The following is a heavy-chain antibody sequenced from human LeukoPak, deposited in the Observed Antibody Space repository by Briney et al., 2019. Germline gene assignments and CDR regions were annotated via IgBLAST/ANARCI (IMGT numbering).Heavy chain of an antibody. CDR1: GFTFSSYS. D-gene: IGHD4-17*01. CDR2: ISSSSSYI. Sequence: GESLRLSCAVSGFTFSSYSMNWVRQAPGKGLEWVSSISSSSSYIYYADSVKGRFTISRDNAKNSLYLQMNSLRAEDTAVYYCAGGSDGDYVPDAFDIWGQGTMVTVSS. J-gene: IGHJ3*02. CDR3: AGGSDGDYVPDAFDI. V-gene: IGHV3-21*01.